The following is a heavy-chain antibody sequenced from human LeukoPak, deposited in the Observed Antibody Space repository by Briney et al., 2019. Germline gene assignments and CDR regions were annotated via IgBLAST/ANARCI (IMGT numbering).Heavy chain of an antibody. V-gene: IGHV3-21*01. CDR2: ISSSSSYI. CDR3: ASLDTAAIRTGGY. D-gene: IGHD5-18*01. Sequence: GGSLRLSCAASGFTFSSYSMNWVRQAPGKGLEWVSSISSSSSYIYYADSVKGRFTISRDSARNSLHLQMSSLKADDTAVYYCASLDTAAIRTGGYWGQGTLVTVSS. J-gene: IGHJ4*02. CDR1: GFTFSSYS.